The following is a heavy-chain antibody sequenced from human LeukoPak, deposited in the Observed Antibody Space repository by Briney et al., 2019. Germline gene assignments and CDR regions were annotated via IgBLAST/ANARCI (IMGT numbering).Heavy chain of an antibody. CDR2: ISSSSSYT. V-gene: IGHV3-11*06. Sequence: GGSLRLSCAASGFTFSDYYMSWIRQAPGKGLEWVSYISSSSSYTNYAESVKGRFTISRDNAKNSLYLQMNSLRAEDTAVYYCARVGRGSYGAFDIWGQGTMVTVSS. CDR1: GFTFSDYY. CDR3: ARVGRGSYGAFDI. J-gene: IGHJ3*02. D-gene: IGHD4-17*01.